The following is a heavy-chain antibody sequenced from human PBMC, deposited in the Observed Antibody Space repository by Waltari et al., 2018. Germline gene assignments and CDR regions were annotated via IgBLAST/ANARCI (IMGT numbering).Heavy chain of an antibody. CDR3: ARHLYGVDYLELDN. Sequence: EVQLLESGGGLAQPGGSLRLSCAASGFDFFTHAMSWVRQAPGKGLEWVSGISDSGVITKYADSVKGRFTVSRDNSMNTVFLQLNSLTAEDTAIYYCARHLYGVDYLELDNWGRGTLVTVSS. CDR1: GFDFFTHA. J-gene: IGHJ4*02. V-gene: IGHV3-23*01. D-gene: IGHD2-21*01. CDR2: ISDSGVIT.